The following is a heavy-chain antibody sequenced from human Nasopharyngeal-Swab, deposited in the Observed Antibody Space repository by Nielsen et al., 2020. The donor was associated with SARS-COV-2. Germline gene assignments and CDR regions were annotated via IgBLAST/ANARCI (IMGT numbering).Heavy chain of an antibody. CDR1: GFTFSSYS. V-gene: IGHV3-21*01. D-gene: IGHD3-3*01. CDR3: ARDGDVYYDFWSGYPPPLWFDP. Sequence: GESLKISCAASGFTFSSYSMNWVRQAPGKGLEWVSSISSSSSYIYYADSVKGRFTISRDNAKNSLYLQMNSLRAEDTAVYYCARDGDVYYDFWSGYPPPLWFDPWGQGTLVTVSS. CDR2: ISSSSSYI. J-gene: IGHJ5*02.